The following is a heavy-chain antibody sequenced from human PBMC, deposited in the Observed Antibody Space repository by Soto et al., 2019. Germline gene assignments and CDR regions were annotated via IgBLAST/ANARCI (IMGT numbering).Heavy chain of an antibody. V-gene: IGHV1-2*04. CDR2: INANSGDT. Sequence: GASVKVSCKASGYTFTSYAMHWVRQAPGQRLEWMGWINANSGDTKYAQKFQGWVTMTRDTSISTAYMELSRLRSDDTAVYYCARDYTSTGGSGWYYFDYWGQGTLVTVSS. D-gene: IGHD6-19*01. CDR1: GYTFTSYA. CDR3: ARDYTSTGGSGWYYFDY. J-gene: IGHJ4*02.